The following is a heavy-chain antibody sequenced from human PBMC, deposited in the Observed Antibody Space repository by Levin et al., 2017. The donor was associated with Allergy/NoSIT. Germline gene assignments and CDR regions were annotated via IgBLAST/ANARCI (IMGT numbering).Heavy chain of an antibody. CDR3: ARGRRFGYWGGGSCSYSRRGAPRPSWFDP. D-gene: IGHD2-15*01. CDR2: MNPNSGNT. J-gene: IGHJ5*02. Sequence: ASVKVSCKASGYTFTSYDINWVRQATGQGLEWMGWMNPNSGNTGYAQKFQGRVTMTRNTSISTAYMELSSLRSEDTAVYYCARGRRFGYWGGGSCSYSRRGAPRPSWFDPWGQGTLVTVSS. V-gene: IGHV1-8*01. CDR1: GYTFTSYD.